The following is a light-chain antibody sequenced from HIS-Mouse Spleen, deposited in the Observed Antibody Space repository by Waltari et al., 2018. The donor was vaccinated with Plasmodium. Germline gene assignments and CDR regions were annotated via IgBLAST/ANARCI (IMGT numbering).Light chain of an antibody. CDR1: KLGDEY. CDR2: QDS. J-gene: IGLJ3*02. CDR3: QAWDSSTAV. Sequence: SYELTQPPSVSVSPGQTASITCSGDKLGDEYACWYQQKPGQSPVLVIYQDSKRPSGLPERFSGSNSGNTATLTISGTQAMDEADYYCQAWDSSTAVFGGGTKLTVL. V-gene: IGLV3-1*01.